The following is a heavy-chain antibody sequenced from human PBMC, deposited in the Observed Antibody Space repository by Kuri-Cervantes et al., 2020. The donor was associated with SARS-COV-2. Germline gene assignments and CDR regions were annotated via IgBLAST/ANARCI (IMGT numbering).Heavy chain of an antibody. D-gene: IGHD2-15*01. CDR3: ARVFDCSGGSCYRAYYYYYGMDV. Sequence: SVKVSCKASGGTFSSYAISWVRQAPGQGLEWMGRIIPILGIANYAQKFQGRVTITADKSTSTAYMELSSLRSEDTAVYYCARVFDCSGGSCYRAYYYYYGMDVWGQGITVTVSS. CDR1: GGTFSSYA. CDR2: IIPILGIA. V-gene: IGHV1-69*04. J-gene: IGHJ6*02.